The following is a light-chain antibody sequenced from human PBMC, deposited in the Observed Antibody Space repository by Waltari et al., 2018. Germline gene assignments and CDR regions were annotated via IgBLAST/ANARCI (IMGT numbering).Light chain of an antibody. J-gene: IGKJ1*01. Sequence: EIVLTQSPATLSLSPGERATLSCRASQSVSSYLAWYQQKPGQAPRLLIYDASNRATGIPARFSGSGSGTDFTLTISSLVPEDFAVYYCQQRSNWPPGWTFGQGTKVEIK. CDR2: DAS. V-gene: IGKV3-11*01. CDR1: QSVSSY. CDR3: QQRSNWPPGWT.